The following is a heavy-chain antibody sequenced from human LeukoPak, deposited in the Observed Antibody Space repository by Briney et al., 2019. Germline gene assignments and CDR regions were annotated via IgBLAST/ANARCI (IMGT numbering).Heavy chain of an antibody. Sequence: GASVNVSCKASGYTFTIYYIHWVRQAPGRGLEWMGVINPSGDSTTYAQGFEGRRTMTRDTSTSTVYMDLSSLTSEDTAVYFCARDKRGSLDYWGQGTLVVVSS. D-gene: IGHD3-10*01. CDR1: GYTFTIYY. V-gene: IGHV1-46*01. CDR2: INPSGDST. J-gene: IGHJ4*02. CDR3: ARDKRGSLDY.